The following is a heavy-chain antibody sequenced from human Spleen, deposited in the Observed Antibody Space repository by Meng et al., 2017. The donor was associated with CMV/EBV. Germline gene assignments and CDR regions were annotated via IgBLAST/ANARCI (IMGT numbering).Heavy chain of an antibody. D-gene: IGHD6-19*01. J-gene: IGHJ4*02. CDR1: GITFSSYW. Sequence: GGSLRLSCAASGITFSSYWMTWVRQAPGKGLEWVANIKQDGSKKYYVDSVKGRFTISRDNAKNSLDLQMNNLRAEDTAVYYCAQEVAGPIDWGQGTLVTVSS. CDR3: AQEVAGPID. CDR2: IKQDGSKK. V-gene: IGHV3-7*01.